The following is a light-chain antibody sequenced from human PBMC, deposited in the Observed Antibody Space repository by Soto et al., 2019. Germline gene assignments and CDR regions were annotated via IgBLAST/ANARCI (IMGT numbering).Light chain of an antibody. CDR2: EVT. V-gene: IGLV2-14*01. Sequence: QSALTQPPSVSGSPGQSITISCTGSSSDVGAYNFVSWYQHHPGKAPKLILYEVTTRPSGVSSRFSGSKSGNTASLTISGLQADDEANYYCSSYTSSSTLVFGTGTKLTVL. CDR1: SSDVGAYNF. J-gene: IGLJ1*01. CDR3: SSYTSSSTLV.